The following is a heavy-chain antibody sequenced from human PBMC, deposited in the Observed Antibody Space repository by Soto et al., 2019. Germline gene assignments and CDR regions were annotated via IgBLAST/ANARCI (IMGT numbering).Heavy chain of an antibody. CDR1: GYTFTSYD. V-gene: IGHV1-8*01. CDR3: ARGPRGDGLSCSGGSGYGSSY. Sequence: QVQLVQSGAEVKKPGASVKVSCKASGYTFTSYDINWVRQATGQGLEWMGWMNPNSGNTGYAQKCQGRVTMTRNTSISTAYMELSSLRSEDTAVYYCARGPRGDGLSCSGGSGYGSSYWGQGTLVTVSS. D-gene: IGHD2-15*01. J-gene: IGHJ4*02. CDR2: MNPNSGNT.